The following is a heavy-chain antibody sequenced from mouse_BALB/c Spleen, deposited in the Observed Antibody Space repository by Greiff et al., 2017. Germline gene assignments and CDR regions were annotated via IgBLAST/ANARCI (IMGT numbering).Heavy chain of an antibody. V-gene: IGHV2-9*02. CDR3: ARVYDYDDYYAMDY. CDR2: IWAGGST. D-gene: IGHD2-4*01. CDR1: GFSLTSYG. J-gene: IGHJ4*01. Sequence: VQLQQSGPGLVAPSQSLSITCTVSGFSLTSYGVHWVRQPPGKGLEWLGVIWAGGSTNYNSALMSRLSISKDNSKSQVFLKMNSLQTDDTAMYYCARVYDYDDYYAMDYWGQGTSVTVSS.